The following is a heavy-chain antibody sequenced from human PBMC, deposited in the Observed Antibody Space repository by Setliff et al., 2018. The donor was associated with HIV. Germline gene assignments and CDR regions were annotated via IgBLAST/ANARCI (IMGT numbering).Heavy chain of an antibody. J-gene: IGHJ4*02. CDR1: GYSFTSYI. CDR2: IIPVFCTA. V-gene: IGHV1-69*13. Sequence: SVKVSCKASGYSFTSYIIHWVRQAPGQGLEWVGGIIPVFCTANYAQKFQGRVTITADESTSTAYMELSSLRSEDTAVYYCARGATITYSFDYWGQGTLVTVSS. CDR3: ARGATITYSFDY. D-gene: IGHD5-12*01.